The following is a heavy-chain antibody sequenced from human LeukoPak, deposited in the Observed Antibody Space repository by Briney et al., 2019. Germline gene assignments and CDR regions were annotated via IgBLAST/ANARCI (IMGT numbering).Heavy chain of an antibody. V-gene: IGHV3-30*02. CDR2: IRYDGSKK. CDR1: GFTFSSYG. J-gene: IGHJ4*02. CDR3: AKDQSGTYYTFDY. Sequence: GGSLRLSCASSGFTFSSYGMHWVRQAPGKGLEWVAVIRYDGSKKSYADSVTGRFTISRDNSKNTLYLQMNSLRAEDTAVYYCAKDQSGTYYTFDYWGQGTLVTVSS. D-gene: IGHD1-26*01.